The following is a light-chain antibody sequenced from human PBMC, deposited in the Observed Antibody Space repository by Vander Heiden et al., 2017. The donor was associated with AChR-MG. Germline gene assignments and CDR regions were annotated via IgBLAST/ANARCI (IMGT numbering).Light chain of an antibody. J-gene: IGLJ1*01. CDR2: RNN. Sequence: QAGLTQPPSVSKGLRQTATLTCTGNSNNVGNQGAAWLQQHQGHPPKLLSFRNNNRPSGISERFSASRSGNTASLTITGLQPEDEADDYCSAWDSSLSAYVFGTGTKVTVL. V-gene: IGLV10-54*04. CDR1: SNNVGNQG. CDR3: SAWDSSLSAYV.